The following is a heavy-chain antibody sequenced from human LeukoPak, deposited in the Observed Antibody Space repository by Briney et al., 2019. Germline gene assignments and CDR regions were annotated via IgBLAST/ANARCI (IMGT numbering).Heavy chain of an antibody. CDR1: GFTFSSYS. CDR3: ARDPGAYYDILPGYYPYMDV. CDR2: ISSSSSTI. J-gene: IGHJ6*03. V-gene: IGHV3-48*01. D-gene: IGHD3-9*01. Sequence: GGSLRLSCAASGFTFSSYSTNWVRQAPGKGLEWVSYISSSSSTIYYADSVKGRFTISRDNAKNSLYLQMNSLRAEDTAVYYCARDPGAYYDILPGYYPYMDVWGKGTTVTVSS.